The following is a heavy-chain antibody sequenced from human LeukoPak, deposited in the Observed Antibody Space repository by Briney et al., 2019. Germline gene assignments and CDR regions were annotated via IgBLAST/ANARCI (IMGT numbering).Heavy chain of an antibody. D-gene: IGHD1-26*01. CDR3: ARDGVGAATDYFDF. CDR1: GGTFNTHA. CDR2: IVPMLDIT. V-gene: IGHV1-69*04. Sequence: SVKVSCKASGGTFNTHAISWVRQAPGQGLEWMGRIVPMLDITNYAQKFQGRVTITADKSTNTAFMELSSLRSDDTAVYYCARDGVGAATDYFDFWGQGTLVTVSS. J-gene: IGHJ4*02.